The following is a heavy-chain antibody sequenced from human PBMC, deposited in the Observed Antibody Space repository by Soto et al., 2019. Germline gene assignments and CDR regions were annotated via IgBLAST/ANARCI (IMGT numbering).Heavy chain of an antibody. CDR2: MYYTGNK. J-gene: IGHJ5*02. Sequence: KASETLSLTCTVSGGSISSSTYYWDWILQPPGKGLEWIGAMYYTGNKNYNPSLESRVTMSVDTSKNQFSLKLSSVTPTDTAVYYCARRSSSSLGSLFDPWGRGILVTVSS. CDR3: ARRSSSSLGSLFDP. V-gene: IGHV4-39*01. D-gene: IGHD6-6*01. CDR1: GGSISSSTYY.